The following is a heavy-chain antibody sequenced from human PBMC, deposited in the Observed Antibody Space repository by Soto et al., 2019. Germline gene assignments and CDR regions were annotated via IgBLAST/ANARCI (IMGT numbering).Heavy chain of an antibody. V-gene: IGHV1-18*01. CDR3: ARDSITMVRGVINWFDP. CDR2: ISAYNGNT. J-gene: IGHJ5*02. Sequence: ASVKVSCKASGYTFTSYGISWVRQAPGQGLEWMGWISAYNGNTNYAQKLQGRVTMTTDTSTSTAYMELRSLRSDDTAVYYCARDSITMVRGVINWFDPWAQGTLVTVSS. D-gene: IGHD3-10*01. CDR1: GYTFTSYG.